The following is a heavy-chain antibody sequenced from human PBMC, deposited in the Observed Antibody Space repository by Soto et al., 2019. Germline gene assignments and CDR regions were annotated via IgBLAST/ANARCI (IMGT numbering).Heavy chain of an antibody. V-gene: IGHV4-31*03. CDR2: IYYSGST. CDR1: GGSISSGGYY. J-gene: IGHJ4*02. Sequence: QVKLQESGPGLVKPSQTLSLTCTVSGGSISSGGYYWSWIRQHPGKGLEWIGYIYYSGSTYYNPSLKIRVTISVDTSKNQFSLKLSSVTAADTAVYYCARDQGVWGSYRYPIFDYWGQGTLVTVSS. CDR3: ARDQGVWGSYRYPIFDY. D-gene: IGHD3-16*02.